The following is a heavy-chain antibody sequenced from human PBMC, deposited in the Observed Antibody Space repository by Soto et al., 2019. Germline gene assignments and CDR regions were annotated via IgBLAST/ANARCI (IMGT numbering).Heavy chain of an antibody. Sequence: SVKVSCKASGGTFSSYAISWVRQAPGQGLEWMGGIIPIFGTANYAQKFQGRVTITADKSTSTAYMELSSLRSEDTAVYYCARVESSGGSCFSCWGQGTLVTVSS. D-gene: IGHD2-15*01. CDR1: GGTFSSYA. V-gene: IGHV1-69*06. CDR2: IIPIFGTA. CDR3: ARVESSGGSCFSC. J-gene: IGHJ4*02.